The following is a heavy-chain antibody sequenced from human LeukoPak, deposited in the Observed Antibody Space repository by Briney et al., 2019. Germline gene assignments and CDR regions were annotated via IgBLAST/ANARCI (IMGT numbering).Heavy chain of an antibody. J-gene: IGHJ3*02. CDR1: GFTFSSYA. CDR3: ARVFRPSLTVFIIRGAFDI. D-gene: IGHD3-3*01. CDR2: ISGSGGST. Sequence: GGSLRLSCAASGFTFSSYAMSWVRQAPGKGLEWVSAISGSGGSTYYADPVKGRFTISRDNDKNSLYLQMNSLRVEDTAVYYCARVFRPSLTVFIIRGAFDIWGQGTMVTVSS. V-gene: IGHV3-23*01.